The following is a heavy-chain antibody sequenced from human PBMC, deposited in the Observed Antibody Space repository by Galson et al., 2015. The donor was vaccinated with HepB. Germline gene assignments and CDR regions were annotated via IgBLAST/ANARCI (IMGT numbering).Heavy chain of an antibody. CDR1: GYTFTSYA. Sequence: SVKVSCKASGYTFTSYAMHWVRQAPGQRLEWMGWINAGNGNTKYSQKFQGRVTITRDTSASTAYMELSSLRSEDTAVYYCAREYDSTERYFQHWGQGTLVTVSS. CDR2: INAGNGNT. D-gene: IGHD2-21*02. CDR3: AREYDSTERYFQH. J-gene: IGHJ1*01. V-gene: IGHV1-3*01.